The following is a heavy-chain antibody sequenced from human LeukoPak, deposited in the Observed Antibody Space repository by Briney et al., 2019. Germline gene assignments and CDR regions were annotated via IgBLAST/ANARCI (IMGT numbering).Heavy chain of an antibody. CDR2: FYDSGST. J-gene: IGHJ5*02. CDR3: AGVEYTNWFDP. V-gene: IGHV4-59*12. CDR1: GGSISSNY. Sequence: KPSETLSLTCTVSGGSISSNYWSWIRQPPGKGLEWIGYFYDSGSTTYNPSLKGRATISVDTSKNQISLKLSSVTAADTAVYYCAGVEYTNWFDPWGQGTLVTVSS. D-gene: IGHD1-1*01.